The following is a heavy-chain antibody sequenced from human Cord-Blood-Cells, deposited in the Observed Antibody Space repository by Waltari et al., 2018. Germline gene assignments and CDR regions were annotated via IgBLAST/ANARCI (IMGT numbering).Heavy chain of an antibody. CDR1: GFTFSSYA. CDR2: ISGSGGST. V-gene: IGHV3-23*01. Sequence: EVQLLESGGGLVQPGGSLRLSCAASGFTFSSYAMSWVRQAPGKGLEWVSAISGSGGSTYYADSVKGRFTISRDNSKNTLYLQMNSLRAEDTAVYYCAKERRGPAAGNDAFDIWGQGTMVTVSS. CDR3: AKERRGPAAGNDAFDI. D-gene: IGHD6-13*01. J-gene: IGHJ3*02.